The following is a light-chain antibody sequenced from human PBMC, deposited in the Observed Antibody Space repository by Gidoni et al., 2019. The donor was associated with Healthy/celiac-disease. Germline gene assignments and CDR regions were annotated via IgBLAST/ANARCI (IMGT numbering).Light chain of an antibody. Sequence: DIQMTQSPSYLSASVGDRVTITCQASQDISNYLNWYQQKPGQAPKLLIYDASNLETGVPSRFSGSGSVTDFTFTISSLQPEDIATYYCQQYDNLLFTFGPGTKVDIK. CDR3: QQYDNLLFT. CDR1: QDISNY. V-gene: IGKV1-33*01. J-gene: IGKJ3*01. CDR2: DAS.